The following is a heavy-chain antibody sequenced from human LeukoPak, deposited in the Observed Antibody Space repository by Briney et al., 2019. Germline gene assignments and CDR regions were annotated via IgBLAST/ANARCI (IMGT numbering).Heavy chain of an antibody. J-gene: IGHJ4*02. CDR1: GFTISSYG. Sequence: GRSLRLSCAASGFTISSYGMHWVRQAPGKGLEWVAVIWYDGSNKYYADSVKGRFTISRDNSKNTLYLQMNSLRDEDTAVYYCARDPAHSSGPFDCWGQGTLVTVSS. CDR3: ARDPAHSSGPFDC. V-gene: IGHV3-33*01. D-gene: IGHD3-22*01. CDR2: IWYDGSNK.